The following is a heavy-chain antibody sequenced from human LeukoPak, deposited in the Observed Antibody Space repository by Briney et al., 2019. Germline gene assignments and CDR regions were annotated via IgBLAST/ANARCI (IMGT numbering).Heavy chain of an antibody. V-gene: IGHV1-46*04. Sequence: ASVKVSCKASGYTFTTYYMHWVRQAPGQGLEWMGIINPSGGNTSYTQKLQGGVTMTRDTSTSTVYMELSSLRSEDTAVYYCARELRFGATVTNPIDYWGQGTLVTVSS. CDR3: ARELRFGATVTNPIDY. J-gene: IGHJ4*02. CDR1: GYTFTTYY. CDR2: INPSGGNT. D-gene: IGHD4-17*01.